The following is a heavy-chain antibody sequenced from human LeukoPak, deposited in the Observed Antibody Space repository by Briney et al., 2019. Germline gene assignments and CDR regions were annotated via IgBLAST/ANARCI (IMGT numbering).Heavy chain of an antibody. V-gene: IGHV1-69*13. D-gene: IGHD5-18*01. CDR3: ARDQGRRGYSYGYAGFDYYGMDV. J-gene: IGHJ6*02. CDR2: IIPIFGTA. Sequence: SVKVSCKASGGTFSSYAISWVRQAPGHGLEWMGGIIPIFGTANYAQKFQGRVTITADESTSTAYMELSSLRSEDTAVYYCARDQGRRGYSYGYAGFDYYGMDVWGQGTTVTVSS. CDR1: GGTFSSYA.